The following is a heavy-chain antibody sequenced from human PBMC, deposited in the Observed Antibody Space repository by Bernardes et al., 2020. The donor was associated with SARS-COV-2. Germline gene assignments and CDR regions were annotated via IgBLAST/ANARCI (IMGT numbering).Heavy chain of an antibody. CDR3: ARAGKGGVYDNLPDDY. D-gene: IGHD5-12*01. V-gene: IGHV3-21*01. CDR2: ISSNGYYI. Sequence: GRSLRLSCAASGFTFSRYSMNWVRQAPGKGLEWVSCISSNGYYIYYADSVKGRFTISRDNAKNSLYLQMNSLRAEDTAVYYGARAGKGGVYDNLPDDYWGQGNLVTVSS. CDR1: GFTFSRYS. J-gene: IGHJ4*02.